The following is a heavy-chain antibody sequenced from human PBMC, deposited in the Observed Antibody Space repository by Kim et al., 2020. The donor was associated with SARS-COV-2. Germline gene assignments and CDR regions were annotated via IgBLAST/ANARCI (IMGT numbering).Heavy chain of an antibody. CDR3: ARESWAFDI. J-gene: IGHJ3*02. V-gene: IGHV3-30*01. CDR2: GSNK. Sequence: GSNKYYADSVKGRFTSSRDNSKTTLYLQMNSLRAEDTAVEYCARESWAFDIWGQGTMVTVSS.